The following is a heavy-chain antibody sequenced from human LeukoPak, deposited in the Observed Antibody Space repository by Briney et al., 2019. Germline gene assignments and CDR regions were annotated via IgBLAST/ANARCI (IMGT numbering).Heavy chain of an antibody. CDR3: ARTRDLGPDY. CDR2: MYSSGSA. V-gene: IGHV4-4*07. Sequence: PSETLSLTCTVSGGSISSYYWSWIRQPAGKGLEWIGRMYSSGSASYNPSLKSRVTMSVDTSKNQFSLKLNSVTAADTAVYYCARTRDLGPDYWGQGTLVTVSS. D-gene: IGHD1-26*01. CDR1: GGSISSYY. J-gene: IGHJ4*02.